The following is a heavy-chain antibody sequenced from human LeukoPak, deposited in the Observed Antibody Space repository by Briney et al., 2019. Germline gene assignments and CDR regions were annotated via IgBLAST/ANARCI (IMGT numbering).Heavy chain of an antibody. D-gene: IGHD6-13*01. CDR2: IRYDGSNK. Sequence: PGGSLRLSCAASGFTFSSYGMHWVRQAPGKGLEWVAFIRYDGSNKYYADSVKGRFTISRDNSKNTLYLQMNSLRAEDTAVYYCAKEGEKQQLVARFDYWGQGTLVTVSS. V-gene: IGHV3-30*02. J-gene: IGHJ4*02. CDR1: GFTFSSYG. CDR3: AKEGEKQQLVARFDY.